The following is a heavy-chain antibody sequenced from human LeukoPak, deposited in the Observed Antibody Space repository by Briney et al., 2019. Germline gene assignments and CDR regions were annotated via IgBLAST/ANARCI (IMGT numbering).Heavy chain of an antibody. Sequence: ASVKVSCKASGYTFTSYYMHWVRQAPGQGLEWMGIINPSGGSTSYAQKFQGRVTMTRDTSTNTVYMELSSLRSEDTAVYYCARAGRTTVEAFDIWGQGTMVTVSS. V-gene: IGHV1-46*01. CDR1: GYTFTSYY. CDR3: ARAGRTTVEAFDI. D-gene: IGHD4-11*01. J-gene: IGHJ3*02. CDR2: INPSGGST.